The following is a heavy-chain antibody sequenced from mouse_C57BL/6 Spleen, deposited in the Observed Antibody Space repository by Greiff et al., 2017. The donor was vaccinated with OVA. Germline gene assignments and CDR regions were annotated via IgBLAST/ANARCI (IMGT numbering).Heavy chain of an antibody. Sequence: VQLQQSGAELVKPGASVKMSCKASGYTFTTYPIEWMKQNHGKSLEWIGNFHPYNDDTKYNEKFKGKATLTVEKSSSTVYLELSRLTSDDSAVYYCARRRENYYGSSRGAMDYWGQGTSVTVSS. V-gene: IGHV1-47*01. CDR1: GYTFTTYP. D-gene: IGHD1-1*01. CDR3: ARRRENYYGSSRGAMDY. CDR2: FHPYNDDT. J-gene: IGHJ4*01.